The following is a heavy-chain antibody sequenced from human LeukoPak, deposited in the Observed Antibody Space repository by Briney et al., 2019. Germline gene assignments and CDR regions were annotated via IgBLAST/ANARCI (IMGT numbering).Heavy chain of an antibody. V-gene: IGHV3-48*01. CDR3: ARGLGSGRHAFDI. CDR1: GFTFSSYS. D-gene: IGHD3-10*01. Sequence: PGGSLRLSCAASGFTFSSYSMNWVRQAPGKGLEWVSYISSSSSTIYYADSVKGRFTISRDNAKNSLYLQMNSLRAEDTAVYYCARGLGSGRHAFDIWGQGTMVTASS. CDR2: ISSSSSTI. J-gene: IGHJ3*02.